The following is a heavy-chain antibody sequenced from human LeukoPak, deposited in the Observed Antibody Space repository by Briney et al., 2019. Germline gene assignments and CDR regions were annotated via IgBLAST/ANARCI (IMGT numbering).Heavy chain of an antibody. Sequence: GGSLRLSCAASGFTFSSFGMHWVRQAPGKGLEWVAVLSYDGSKSYYADSVKGRFTISRDNSKNTLYLQMNSLRAEDTAVYYCARDRAAADLDYWGQGTLVTVSS. V-gene: IGHV3-30*03. CDR1: GFTFSSFG. CDR2: LSYDGSKS. CDR3: ARDRAAADLDY. D-gene: IGHD6-13*01. J-gene: IGHJ4*02.